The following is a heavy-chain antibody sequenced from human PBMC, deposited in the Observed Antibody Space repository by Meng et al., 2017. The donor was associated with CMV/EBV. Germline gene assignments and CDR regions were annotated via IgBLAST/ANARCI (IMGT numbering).Heavy chain of an antibody. CDR1: GFTVSSNY. Sequence: GGSLRLSCAASGFTVSSNYMSWVRQAPGKGLEWVSVIYSGGSTYYADSVKGRFTISRDNSKNTLYLQMNSLRAEDTAVYYCARASGIAGYYYYGMDVWGQGTTVTVSS. D-gene: IGHD6-13*01. CDR3: ARASGIAGYYYYGMDV. CDR2: IYSGGST. J-gene: IGHJ6*02. V-gene: IGHV3-53*01.